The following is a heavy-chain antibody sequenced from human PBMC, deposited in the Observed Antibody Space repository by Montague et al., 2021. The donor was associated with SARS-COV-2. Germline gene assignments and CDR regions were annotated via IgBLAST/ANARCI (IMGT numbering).Heavy chain of an antibody. D-gene: IGHD2-2*01. J-gene: IGHJ6*02. Sequence: SRSLSWAASGFTVSSNYMTWVRQAPGKGLEWVSVIYSGGSTYYADSVKGRSTISRDNSKNTLYLQLNSLRAEDTAVYYCARVGRDSAILPIAIHYGMDVWGQGTTVTVSS. V-gene: IGHV3-53*01. CDR1: GFTVSSNY. CDR3: ARVGRDSAILPIAIHYGMDV. CDR2: IYSGGST.